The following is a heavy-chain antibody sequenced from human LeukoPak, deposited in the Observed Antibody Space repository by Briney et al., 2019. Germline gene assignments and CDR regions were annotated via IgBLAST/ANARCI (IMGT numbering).Heavy chain of an antibody. D-gene: IGHD6-19*01. CDR3: ARVPKGYSSGWYFDY. Sequence: SETLSLTCTVSGGSISSGSYYWSWIRQPAGKGLEWIGRIYTSGSTNYNPSLKSRVTMSVDTSKNQFSLKLSSVTAADTAVYYCARVPKGYSSGWYFDYWGQGTLVTVSS. J-gene: IGHJ4*02. CDR2: IYTSGST. CDR1: GGSISSGSYY. V-gene: IGHV4-61*02.